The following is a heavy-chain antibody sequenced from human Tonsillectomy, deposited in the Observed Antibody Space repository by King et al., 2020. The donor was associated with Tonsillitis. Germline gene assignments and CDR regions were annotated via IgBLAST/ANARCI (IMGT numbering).Heavy chain of an antibody. Sequence: QLVQSGGGVVQPGRSLRLSCAASGFTFSSYGMHWVRQAPGKGLEWVAVISYDGSNKYYVDSVKGRFTISRDNSKNTLYLQMNSLRAEDTAVYYCAKDTSQSVRGALVDYWGQGTLVTVSS. V-gene: IGHV3-30*18. CDR3: AKDTSQSVRGALVDY. CDR2: ISYDGSNK. J-gene: IGHJ4*02. D-gene: IGHD3-10*01. CDR1: GFTFSSYG.